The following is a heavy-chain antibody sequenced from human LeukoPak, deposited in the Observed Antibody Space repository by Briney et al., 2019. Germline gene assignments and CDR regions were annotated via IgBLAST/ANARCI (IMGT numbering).Heavy chain of an antibody. CDR3: ARDLGRGGYYDSSGYYQGGAFDY. J-gene: IGHJ4*02. D-gene: IGHD3-22*01. Sequence: GGSLRLSCAASGFTFSSYSMNWVRQAPGKGLEWVSSISSSSSYIYYADSVKGRFTISRDNAKNSLYLQMNSLRAEDTAVYYCARDLGRGGYYDSSGYYQGGAFDYWGQGTLVTVSS. CDR1: GFTFSSYS. V-gene: IGHV3-21*01. CDR2: ISSSSSYI.